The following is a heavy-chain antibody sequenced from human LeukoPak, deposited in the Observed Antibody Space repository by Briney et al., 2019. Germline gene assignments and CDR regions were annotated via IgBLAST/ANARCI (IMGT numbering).Heavy chain of an antibody. J-gene: IGHJ4*02. CDR2: ISSSGSTI. Sequence: GGSLRLSCAASGFTFSSYEMNWFRQAPGKGLEWVSYISSSGSTIYYADSVKGRFTISRDNAKNSLYLQMNSLRAEDTAVYYCARGVYSSSWFDYWGQGTLVTVSS. CDR3: ARGVYSSSWFDY. V-gene: IGHV3-48*03. D-gene: IGHD6-13*01. CDR1: GFTFSSYE.